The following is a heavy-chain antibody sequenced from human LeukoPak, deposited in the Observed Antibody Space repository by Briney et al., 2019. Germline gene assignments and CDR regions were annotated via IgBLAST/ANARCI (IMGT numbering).Heavy chain of an antibody. CDR2: IYTSGST. J-gene: IGHJ4*02. CDR1: GGSISSGSYY. V-gene: IGHV4-61*02. CDR3: ARVSETAMVTL. D-gene: IGHD5-18*01. Sequence: SETLSLTCTVSGGSISSGSYYWSWIRQPAGKGLEWIGRIYTSGSTNYNPSLKSRVTIAVDTSKNQVSLKLNSVTAADTAVYYCARVSETAMVTLWGQGTLVTVSS.